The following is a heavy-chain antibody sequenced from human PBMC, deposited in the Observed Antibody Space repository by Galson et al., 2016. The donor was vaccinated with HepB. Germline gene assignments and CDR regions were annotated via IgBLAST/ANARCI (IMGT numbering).Heavy chain of an antibody. CDR2: IYPSGTT. CDR3: ARLDIIGVPAAMTAAP. CDR1: GGSVSGHNW. J-gene: IGHJ5*02. V-gene: IGHV4-4*02. Sequence: SETLSLTCAVSGGSVSGHNWWSWVRQPPGKGLEWIGEIYPSGTTTYNPSPKSRVTMSVDESKNQFSLKLNSVTAADTAVYFCARLDIIGVPAAMTAAPWGQGTLVTVSS. D-gene: IGHD2-2*03.